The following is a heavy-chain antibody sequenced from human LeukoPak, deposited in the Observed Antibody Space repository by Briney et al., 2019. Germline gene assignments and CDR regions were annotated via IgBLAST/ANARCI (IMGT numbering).Heavy chain of an antibody. D-gene: IGHD3-22*01. J-gene: IGHJ4*02. V-gene: IGHV1-24*01. CDR3: ATSAPTYYSERSRYNLY. CDR1: GYTLTELS. CDR2: FDPEDGET. Sequence: ASVKVSCKVSGYTLTELSMHWVRQAPGKGLEWLGGFDPEDGETIYAHKFQGRGTLTDDTYTDTDYMALSRQQADDTAVYCCATSAPTYYSERSRYNLYWGQGPLVTVSS.